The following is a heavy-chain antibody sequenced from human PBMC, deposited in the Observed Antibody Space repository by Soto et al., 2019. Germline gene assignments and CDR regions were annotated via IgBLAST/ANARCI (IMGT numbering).Heavy chain of an antibody. CDR2: INHSGGT. D-gene: IGHD3-22*01. CDR3: ARVEHYDTSGQLDY. Sequence: SETLSLTCAVYGGSFSGYYWSWIRQPPGKGLEWIGEINHSGGTNYNPSLKSRVTISVDTSKNQFSLKLSSVTAADTAVYYCARVEHYDTSGQLDYWGQGTLVTVSS. J-gene: IGHJ4*02. V-gene: IGHV4-34*01. CDR1: GGSFSGYY.